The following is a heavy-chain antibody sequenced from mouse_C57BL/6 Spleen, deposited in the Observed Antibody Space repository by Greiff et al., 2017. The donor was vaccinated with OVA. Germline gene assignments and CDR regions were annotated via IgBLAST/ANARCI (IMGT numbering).Heavy chain of an antibody. CDR2: IDPSDSYT. D-gene: IGHD1-1*01. CDR1: GYTFTSYW. J-gene: IGHJ1*03. V-gene: IGHV1-69*01. Sequence: VQLQQPGAELVMPGASVKLSCKASGYTFTSYWMHWVKQRPGQGLEWIGEIDPSDSYTNYNQKFKGKSTLTVDKSSSTAYMQLSSLTSEDSAVYYCARSGDGSSYVRWYFDVWGTGTTVTVSS. CDR3: ARSGDGSSYVRWYFDV.